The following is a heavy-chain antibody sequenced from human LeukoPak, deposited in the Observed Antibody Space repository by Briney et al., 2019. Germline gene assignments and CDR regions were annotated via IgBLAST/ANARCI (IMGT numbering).Heavy chain of an antibody. D-gene: IGHD2-2*01. J-gene: IGHJ6*02. CDR1: GFSFTNAW. Sequence: GRSLRLSCAASGFSFTNAWMSWVRQAPGKGLEWVGRIKSIPDGGTTDYAAPVKGRFTISRDNSKNTLYLQMNSLRAEDTAVYYCARDCSSTSCKGYYYGMDVWGQGTTVTVSS. CDR2: IKSIPDGGTT. CDR3: ARDCSSTSCKGYYYGMDV. V-gene: IGHV3-15*01.